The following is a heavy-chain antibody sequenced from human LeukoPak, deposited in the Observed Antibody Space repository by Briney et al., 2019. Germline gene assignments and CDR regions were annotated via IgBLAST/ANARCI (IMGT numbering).Heavy chain of an antibody. J-gene: IGHJ4*02. Sequence: GESLRLSCAASGFTFSDFYMSWIRQAPGKGLEWVPYITSAGRAIYYADSVQGRFTISRDNARNSLYLQMNGLRAEDTAVYYCASDIVATSGDFWGQGTLVTVSS. CDR3: ASDIVATSGDF. CDR2: ITSAGRAI. CDR1: GFTFSDFY. V-gene: IGHV3-11*01. D-gene: IGHD5-12*01.